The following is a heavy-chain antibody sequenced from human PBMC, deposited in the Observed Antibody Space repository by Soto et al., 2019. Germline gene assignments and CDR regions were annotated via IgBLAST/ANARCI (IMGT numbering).Heavy chain of an antibody. Sequence: SETLSPTCAVYGGSFSGYYWSWIRHPPGKGLEGIGEINHSGSTNYNPTLKNRVTISLDMSKNQFSLKLRSVTAADTAVYYCARGDWKDYDCCDYYYYGMDVWGQGTTVTVSS. D-gene: IGHD2-21*02. V-gene: IGHV4-34*01. CDR1: GGSFSGYY. CDR2: INHSGST. CDR3: ARGDWKDYDCCDYYYYGMDV. J-gene: IGHJ6*02.